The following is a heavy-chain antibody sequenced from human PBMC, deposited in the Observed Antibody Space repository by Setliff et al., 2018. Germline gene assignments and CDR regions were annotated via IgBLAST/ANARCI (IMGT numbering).Heavy chain of an antibody. CDR1: GGSMRSHY. V-gene: IGHV4-59*08. CDR3: ARHHAQYYSDSSGYFYEDWYFDL. CDR2: IHYSGST. D-gene: IGHD3-22*01. Sequence: SETLSLTCNVSGGSMRSHYWNWIRQPPGKGLEWIGFIHYSGSTNYIPSLKSRVTISVDTSKNQFSLKLSSVTAADTAVYYCARHHAQYYSDSSGYFYEDWYFDLWGRGTLVTAPQ. J-gene: IGHJ2*01.